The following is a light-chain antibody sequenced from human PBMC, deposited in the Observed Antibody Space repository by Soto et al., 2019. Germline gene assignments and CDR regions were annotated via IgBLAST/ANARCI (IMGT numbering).Light chain of an antibody. J-gene: IGKJ5*01. Sequence: EIVLTQSPGTLSLSPGARATLSCRASQSVSSSYLAWYQQKPGQAPRLLIYDASTRATGIPDRFSGSGSGTDFSLTISRLEPEDFAVDYCQQYGSSVTFGQGTRLEIK. CDR1: QSVSSSY. V-gene: IGKV3-20*01. CDR3: QQYGSSVT. CDR2: DAS.